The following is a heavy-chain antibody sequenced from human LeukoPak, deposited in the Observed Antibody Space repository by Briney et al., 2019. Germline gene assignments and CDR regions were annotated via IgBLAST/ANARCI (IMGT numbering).Heavy chain of an antibody. V-gene: IGHV1-8*03. CDR3: ARPLNYYDSSGYYYGDRAFDI. J-gene: IGHJ3*02. Sequence: ASVKVSCKASGYTFTSYDINWVRQATGQGLEWMGWMNPNSGNTGYAQKFQGRVTITRNTSISTAYMELSSLRSEDTAVYYCARPLNYYDSSGYYYGDRAFDIWGQGTMITVSS. D-gene: IGHD3-22*01. CDR1: GYTFTSYD. CDR2: MNPNSGNT.